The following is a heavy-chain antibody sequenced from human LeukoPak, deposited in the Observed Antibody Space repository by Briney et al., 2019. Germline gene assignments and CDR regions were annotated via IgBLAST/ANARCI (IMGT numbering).Heavy chain of an antibody. D-gene: IGHD5-12*01. Sequence: GGSLRLSCAASGFTFSDYYMSWIRQAPGKGLEWVSYISSSSHTNYADSVKGRFTISRDNAKNSLYLQMNSLRAEDTAVYYCARRGNPIYYYYYGMDVWGQGTTVTVSS. CDR1: GFTFSDYY. J-gene: IGHJ6*02. CDR2: ISSSSHT. V-gene: IGHV3-11*03. CDR3: ARRGNPIYYYYYGMDV.